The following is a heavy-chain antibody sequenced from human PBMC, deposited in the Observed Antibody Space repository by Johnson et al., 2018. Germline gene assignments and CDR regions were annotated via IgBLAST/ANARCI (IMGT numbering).Heavy chain of an antibody. CDR1: GYTFTDYG. CDR2: INAASGNT. D-gene: IGHD2-8*01. Sequence: QLVQSGAEVREPGASVRVSCKASGYTFTDYGMHWVRQATGQRLELWGWINAASGNTKYSEKSQDRVTITRDTSASTAYMELSSLRSEDTAVSYCARGRVIGTYAPIDSWSQGTLGTVSS. CDR3: ARGRVIGTYAPIDS. V-gene: IGHV1-3*01. J-gene: IGHJ5*01.